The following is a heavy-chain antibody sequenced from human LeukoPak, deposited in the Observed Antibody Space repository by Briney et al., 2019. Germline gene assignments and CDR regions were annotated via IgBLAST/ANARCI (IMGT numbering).Heavy chain of an antibody. Sequence: SETLSLTGVGYGGYFSGYYWSWIRQPPGNWLEWIGESNHSGSTNYNPSLKSRVTISVDTSKNQFSLKLSSVTAADTAVYYCASRYGSGSYPFGYSGQGTLVTVSS. D-gene: IGHD3-10*01. J-gene: IGHJ4*02. CDR3: ASRYGSGSYPFGY. CDR2: SNHSGST. V-gene: IGHV4-34*01. CDR1: GGYFSGYY.